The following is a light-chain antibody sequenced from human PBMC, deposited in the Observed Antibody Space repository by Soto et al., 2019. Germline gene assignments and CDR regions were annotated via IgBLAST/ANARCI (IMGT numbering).Light chain of an antibody. CDR1: ISDVGGYNF. CDR2: DVS. J-gene: IGLJ1*01. CDR3: SSSTGTNDV. V-gene: IGLV2-14*03. Sequence: ASGSRSPGEGSSISCAGTISDVGGYNFVSWYQQYPGKAPKLMICDVSNRPSGVSNRFSGSKSGNTASLTISGLQAEDEADYYCSSSTGTNDVFGTATKVTV.